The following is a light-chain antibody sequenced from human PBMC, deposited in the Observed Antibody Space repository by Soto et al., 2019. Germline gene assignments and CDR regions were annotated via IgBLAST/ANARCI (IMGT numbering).Light chain of an antibody. CDR2: GAS. J-gene: IGKJ4*01. CDR1: QSVSSSY. V-gene: IGKV3-20*01. CDR3: QEYGSSPLT. Sequence: EIVLTQSPGTLSLSPGERATLSCRASQSVSSSYLAWYQQKPGQAPRLLIYGASSRATGIPDRFSGSGSGKEFTLTISRLEPEDFGVYYCQEYGSSPLTFGGGTKVEIK.